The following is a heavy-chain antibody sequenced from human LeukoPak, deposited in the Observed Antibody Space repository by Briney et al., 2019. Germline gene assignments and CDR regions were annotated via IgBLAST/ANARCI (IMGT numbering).Heavy chain of an antibody. CDR2: INHSGST. Sequence: SETLSLTCAVYGGSFSGYYWSWIRQPPGKGLEWIGEINHSGSTNYNPSLKSRVTISVDTSKNQFSLKLSSVTAADTAVYYCASSMWGSSSGYGYWGQGTLVTVSS. J-gene: IGHJ4*02. V-gene: IGHV4-34*01. CDR1: GGSFSGYY. CDR3: ASSMWGSSSGYGY. D-gene: IGHD6-13*01.